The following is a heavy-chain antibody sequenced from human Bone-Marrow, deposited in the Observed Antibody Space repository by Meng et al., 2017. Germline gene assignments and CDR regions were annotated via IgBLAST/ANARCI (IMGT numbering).Heavy chain of an antibody. V-gene: IGHV4-30-4*08. Sequence: QVQLQEPGPGLVKPSQTLALTCTLSGGSISSGDYYWSWIRQPPGKGLEWIGYIYYTGTTYYNPSLKSRLTISVDTSKNQFSLNLTSVTAADTAVYYCARDTDFWSASNWFDPWGPGTLVTVSS. J-gene: IGHJ5*02. CDR1: GGSISSGDYY. CDR2: IYYTGTT. CDR3: ARDTDFWSASNWFDP. D-gene: IGHD3-3*01.